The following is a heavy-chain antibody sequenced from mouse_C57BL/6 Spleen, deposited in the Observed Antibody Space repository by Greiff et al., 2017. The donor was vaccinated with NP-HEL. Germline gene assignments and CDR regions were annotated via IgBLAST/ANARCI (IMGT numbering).Heavy chain of an antibody. CDR1: GYTFTSYW. CDR3: ARHYSNYGAMDY. Sequence: QVQLQQPGAELVKPGASVKMSCKASGYTFTSYWITWVKQRPGQGLEWIGDIYPGSGSTNYNEKFKSKATLTVDTSSSTAYMQLSSLTSEDSAVYYCARHYSNYGAMDYWGQGTSVTVSS. V-gene: IGHV1-55*01. CDR2: IYPGSGST. D-gene: IGHD2-5*01. J-gene: IGHJ4*01.